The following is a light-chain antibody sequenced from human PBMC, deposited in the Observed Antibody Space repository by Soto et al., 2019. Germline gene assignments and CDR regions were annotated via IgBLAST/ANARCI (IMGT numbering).Light chain of an antibody. Sequence: QSALTQPASVSGSPGQSITISCTGTSSDVGSYNLVSWYQQHPGKAPKLMIYDVSKRPSGVSNRFSGSKSGNTASLTISGRQDEEEADDYCCSYAGSSTIRVFGGGTKLTVL. CDR3: CSYAGSSTIRV. J-gene: IGLJ3*02. CDR1: SSDVGSYNL. CDR2: DVS. V-gene: IGLV2-23*02.